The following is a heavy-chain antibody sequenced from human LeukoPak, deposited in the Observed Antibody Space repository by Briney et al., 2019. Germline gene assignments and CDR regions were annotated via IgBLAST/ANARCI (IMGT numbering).Heavy chain of an antibody. V-gene: IGHV1-69*06. CDR1: GRTFSSYA. Sequence: GASVKVSSQASGRTFSSYAISWVRQAPGQGLEWMGGIIPILGTPNYAQTFQGRVTITADKSTSPAYMELSSLRSEDTAVYYCARGPYRYGTGVFDYWGQGTLVTVSS. CDR3: ARGPYRYGTGVFDY. D-gene: IGHD5-18*01. J-gene: IGHJ4*02. CDR2: IIPILGTP.